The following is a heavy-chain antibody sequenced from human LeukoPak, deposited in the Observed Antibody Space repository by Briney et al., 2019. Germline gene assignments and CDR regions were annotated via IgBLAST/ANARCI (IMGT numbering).Heavy chain of an antibody. CDR1: GFTFSSYS. CDR2: ISSSRSYI. D-gene: IGHD3-22*01. CDR3: ARGYDSSGDTTFDY. Sequence: GGSLRLSCAASGFTFSSYSMNWVRQAPGKGREWVSSISSSRSYIYYADSVKGRFTISRDNAKNTLYLQMNRLRAEDTAVYYCARGYDSSGDTTFDYWGQGTLVTVSS. J-gene: IGHJ4*02. V-gene: IGHV3-21*01.